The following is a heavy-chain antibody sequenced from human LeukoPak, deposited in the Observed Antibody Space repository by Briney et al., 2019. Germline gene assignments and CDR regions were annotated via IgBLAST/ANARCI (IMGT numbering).Heavy chain of an antibody. V-gene: IGHV4-31*03. Sequence: SQTLSLTCTVSGDSIRRAGYYWTWIRLRPGKGLEWIGYIHNNGNTYYNPSLGSRVTMSLDMSQNQFSLNLISLTADDTAVYFCARGSYFGDNYYKGADHWGRGTLVIVSS. CDR2: IHNNGNT. CDR3: ARGSYFGDNYYKGADH. CDR1: GDSIRRAGYY. D-gene: IGHD3-10*01. J-gene: IGHJ4*02.